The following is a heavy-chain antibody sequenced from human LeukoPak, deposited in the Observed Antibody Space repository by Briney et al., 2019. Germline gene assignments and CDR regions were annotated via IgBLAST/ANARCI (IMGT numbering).Heavy chain of an antibody. CDR1: GGYINSGSYY. CDR2: IYTSGST. CDR3: ARVGMDSSDYLYYFGY. V-gene: IGHV4-61*02. D-gene: IGHD3-22*01. J-gene: IGHJ4*02. Sequence: ASETLSLTCTVSGGYINSGSYYWSWIRQPAGKGLEWIGRIYTSGSTNYNPSLKSRVTISVDTSKNQFSLKLSSVTATDTAVYYCARVGMDSSDYLYYFGYWGQGTLVTVSS.